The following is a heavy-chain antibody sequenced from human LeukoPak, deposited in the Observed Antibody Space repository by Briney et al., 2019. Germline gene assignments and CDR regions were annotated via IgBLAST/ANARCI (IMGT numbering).Heavy chain of an antibody. Sequence: GASVKVSCKASGYTFTGYYMHWVRQAPGQRLEWMGWINPNSGGTNYAQKFQGRVTMTRDTSISTAYMELRRLRFDDTAVYYCARDRAYSSGRDDTFDLWGQGTMVIVSS. CDR1: GYTFTGYY. J-gene: IGHJ3*01. D-gene: IGHD3-22*01. CDR3: ARDRAYSSGRDDTFDL. CDR2: INPNSGGT. V-gene: IGHV1-2*02.